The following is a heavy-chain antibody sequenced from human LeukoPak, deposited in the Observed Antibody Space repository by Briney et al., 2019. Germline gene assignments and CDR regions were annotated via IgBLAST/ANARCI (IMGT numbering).Heavy chain of an antibody. CDR3: AKDYSDSRVGDVFFEY. CDR2: ITSGFTP. V-gene: IGHV3-23*01. J-gene: IGHJ4*02. D-gene: IGHD1-26*01. Sequence: GGSLRLSCAASGLTFSNYAMSWFRQAPGKGLEWVSGITSGFTPHYADSVKGRFTISRDNSKNTFHLQMNSLRAEDTAVYYCAKDYSDSRVGDVFFEYWGQGTLVTVSS. CDR1: GLTFSNYA.